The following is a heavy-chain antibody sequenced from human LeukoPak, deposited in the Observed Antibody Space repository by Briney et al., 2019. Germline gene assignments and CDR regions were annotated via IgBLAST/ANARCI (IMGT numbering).Heavy chain of an antibody. V-gene: IGHV3-15*01. CDR2: IKTKTDDGTT. Sequence: GGSLRLSGAASGFTFINAWMSWVRQAPGKGLEWVGRIKTKTDDGTTDYGAPVKGRFTISRDDSKNTLYLQMSSLKTEDTAVYYCTTEGLNAFAVWGQGTMVTVSS. CDR3: TTEGLNAFAV. CDR1: GFTFINAW. J-gene: IGHJ3*01.